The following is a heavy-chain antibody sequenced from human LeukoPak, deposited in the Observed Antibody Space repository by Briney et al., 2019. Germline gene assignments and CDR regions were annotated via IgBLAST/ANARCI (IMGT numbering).Heavy chain of an antibody. V-gene: IGHV4-59*01. Sequence: PSETLSLTCTVSGASISGYYWSWIRQPPGKGLECIGYIYYSGSTNYNPSLKSRVTISVDTPKNQSSLKLSSVTAADTAVYYCARVNSSGFDYWGQGTLVTVSS. J-gene: IGHJ4*02. CDR1: GASISGYY. CDR2: IYYSGST. D-gene: IGHD6-19*01. CDR3: ARVNSSGFDY.